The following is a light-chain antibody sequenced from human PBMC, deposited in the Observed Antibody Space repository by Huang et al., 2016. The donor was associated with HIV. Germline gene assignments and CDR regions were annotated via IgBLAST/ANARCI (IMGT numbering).Light chain of an antibody. J-gene: IGKJ2*01. Sequence: DIVMTQTPLSLSVTPGQPASISCKSSQGLMYREKIYLYWYLQKPGQSPQLLIYELSSRFSGVPDRFSGSGSATEFTLKISRVEAEDVGVYYCMQGKQLPYTFGQGTKLEIK. CDR3: MQGKQLPYT. CDR2: ELS. CDR1: QGLMYREKIY. V-gene: IGKV2-29*02.